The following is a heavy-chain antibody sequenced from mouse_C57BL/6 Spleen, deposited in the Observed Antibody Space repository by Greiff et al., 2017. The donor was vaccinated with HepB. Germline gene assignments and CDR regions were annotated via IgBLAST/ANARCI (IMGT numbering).Heavy chain of an antibody. CDR1: GFNIKDDY. CDR3: TTPYYGSSSPFAY. J-gene: IGHJ3*01. CDR2: IDPENGDT. Sequence: EVQLQQSGAELVRPGASVKLSCTASGFNIKDDYMHWVKQRPEQGLEWIGWIDPENGDTEYASKFQGKATITADTSSNTAYLQLSSLTSAATAVYYCTTPYYGSSSPFAYWGQGTLVTVSA. V-gene: IGHV14-4*01. D-gene: IGHD1-1*01.